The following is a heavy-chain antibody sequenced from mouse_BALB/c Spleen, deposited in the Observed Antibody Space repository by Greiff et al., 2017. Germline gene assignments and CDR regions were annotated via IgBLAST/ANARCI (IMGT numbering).Heavy chain of an antibody. J-gene: IGHJ4*01. CDR1: GFTFNTYA. Sequence: GGGLVQPKGSLKLSCAASGFTFNTYAMNWVRQAPGKGLEWVARIRSKSNNYATYYADSVKDRFTISRDDSQSMLYLQMNNLKTEDTAMYYCVRSPHYDYYAMDYWGQGTSVTVSS. D-gene: IGHD1-1*02. CDR2: IRSKSNNYAT. V-gene: IGHV10-1*02. CDR3: VRSPHYDYYAMDY.